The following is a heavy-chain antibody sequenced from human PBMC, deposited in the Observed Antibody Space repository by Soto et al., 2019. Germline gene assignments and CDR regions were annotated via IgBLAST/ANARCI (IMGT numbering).Heavy chain of an antibody. CDR3: AKDGSSWSVFDP. V-gene: IGHV3-23*01. D-gene: IGHD6-13*01. CDR1: GFTFSTYD. J-gene: IGHJ5*02. CDR2: ISGRDSRT. Sequence: EVQLLESGGGLVQPGGSLRLSCAASGFTFSTYDMSWVRQAPGKGLEWVSSISGRDSRTYYAGSVKGRFTISRDNPNNPLYLQMNSLRAEDTAVYYCAKDGSSWSVFDPWGQGTLVTVSS.